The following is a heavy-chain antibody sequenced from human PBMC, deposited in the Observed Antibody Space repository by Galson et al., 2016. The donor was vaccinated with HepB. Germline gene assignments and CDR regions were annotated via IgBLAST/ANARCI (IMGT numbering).Heavy chain of an antibody. J-gene: IGHJ6*02. CDR1: EFTFSSYV. CDR3: AKEGTIFGAVPYGMDV. Sequence: SLRLSCAASEFTFSSYVMSWVRQAPGKGLEWVSTISGNGGSTYYADSVKGGFTISRDNSKNTLYLQMNSLGAEDTAVYYCAKEGTIFGAVPYGMDVWGQGTTVTVSS. V-gene: IGHV3-23*01. CDR2: ISGNGGST. D-gene: IGHD3-3*01.